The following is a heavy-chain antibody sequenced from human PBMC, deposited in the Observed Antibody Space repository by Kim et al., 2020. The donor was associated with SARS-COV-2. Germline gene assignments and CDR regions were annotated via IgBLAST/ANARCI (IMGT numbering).Heavy chain of an antibody. CDR2: ISYDGSNK. CDR1: GFTISSYA. V-gene: IGHV3-30*04. CDR3: ARDRGYSYGSPPSGMDV. J-gene: IGHJ6*02. Sequence: GGSLRLSCAASGFTISSYAMHWVRQAPGKGLEWVAVISYDGSNKYYADSVKGRFTISRDNSKNTLYLQMNSLRAEDTAVYYCARDRGYSYGSPPSGMDVWGQGTTVTVSS. D-gene: IGHD5-18*01.